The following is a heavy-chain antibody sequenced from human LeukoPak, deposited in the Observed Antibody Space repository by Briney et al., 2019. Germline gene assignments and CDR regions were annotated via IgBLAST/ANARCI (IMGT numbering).Heavy chain of an antibody. J-gene: IGHJ4*02. V-gene: IGHV4-31*03. CDR2: IYYSGST. D-gene: IGHD2-15*01. CDR3: AREGWDCSGGSCYSVPLFDY. Sequence: SETLSLTCTVSGGSISSGGYYWSWIRQHPGKGLEWIGYIYYSGSTYYNPSPKSRVTISVDTSKNQFSLKLSSVTAADTAVYYCAREGWDCSGGSCYSVPLFDYWGQGTLVTVSS. CDR1: GGSISSGGYY.